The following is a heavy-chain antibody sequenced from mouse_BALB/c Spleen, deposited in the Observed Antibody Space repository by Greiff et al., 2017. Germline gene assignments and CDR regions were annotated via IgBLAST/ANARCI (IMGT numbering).Heavy chain of an antibody. D-gene: IGHD3-2*02. V-gene: IGHV1-9*01. CDR2: ILPGSGST. Sequence: QVQLKESGAELMKPGASVKISCKATGYTFSSYWIEWVKQRPGHGLEWIGEILPGSGSTNYNEKFKGKATFTADTSSNTAYMQLSSLTSEDSAVYYCARVRGKKQLNYYAMDYWGQGTSVTVSS. J-gene: IGHJ4*01. CDR3: ARVRGKKQLNYYAMDY. CDR1: GYTFSSYW.